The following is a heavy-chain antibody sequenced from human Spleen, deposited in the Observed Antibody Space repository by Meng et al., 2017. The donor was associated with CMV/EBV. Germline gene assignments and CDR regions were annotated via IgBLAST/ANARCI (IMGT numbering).Heavy chain of an antibody. CDR1: GFTFSSHW. J-gene: IGHJ3*01. CDR3: ASEAIAVRSDAFDL. D-gene: IGHD6-6*01. V-gene: IGHV3-74*01. CDR2: IDSAGSTS. Sequence: SGFTFSSHWMHWVRQVPGKGLVWVSRIDSAGSTSTYADSVKGRFTISRDNAKNTLYLQMKSVRAEDTAVYYCASEAIAVRSDAFDLWGQGTMVTVSS.